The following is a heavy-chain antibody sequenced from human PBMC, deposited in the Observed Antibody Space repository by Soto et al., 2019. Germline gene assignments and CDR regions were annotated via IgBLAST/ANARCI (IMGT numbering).Heavy chain of an antibody. CDR3: AAGKYSSSSRGY. D-gene: IGHD6-6*01. Sequence: QMQLVQSGPEVKKPGTSVKVSCKASGFTFTSSAVQWVRQARGQRLEWIGWIVVGSGNTNYAQKFQERVTITREKSASTAYMELSSRRSEDTAVYYCAAGKYSSSSRGYWGQGTLVTVSS. J-gene: IGHJ4*02. CDR1: GFTFTSSA. V-gene: IGHV1-58*01. CDR2: IVVGSGNT.